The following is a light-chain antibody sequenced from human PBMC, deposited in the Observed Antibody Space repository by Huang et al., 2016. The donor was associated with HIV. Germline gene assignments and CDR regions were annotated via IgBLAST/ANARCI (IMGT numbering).Light chain of an antibody. J-gene: IGKJ1*01. CDR3: QQYDTLPLT. V-gene: IGKV1-33*01. CDR1: LDINNY. CDR2: DAS. Sequence: DIQMTQSPSSLSASLGDKVTITCQASLDINNYLNWYQQKPGKVPKHLISDASDLETGVPPRFSGSRSGSNFTLTVSSLQAEDIGTYYCQQYDTLPLTFGQGTNVEI.